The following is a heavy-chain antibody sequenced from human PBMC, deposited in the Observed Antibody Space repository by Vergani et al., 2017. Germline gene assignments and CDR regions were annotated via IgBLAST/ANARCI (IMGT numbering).Heavy chain of an antibody. CDR2: ISSSGSTI. V-gene: IGHV3-11*04. D-gene: IGHD3-9*01. J-gene: IGHJ6*02. Sequence: LQLVESGGGLVQPGGSLRLSCAASGFTFSDYYMSWIRQAPGKGLEWVSYISSSGSTIYYADSVKGRFTISRDNAKNSLYLQMNSLRAEDTAVYYCARDRVLTGYLNHYYYYGMDVWGQGTTVTVSS. CDR3: ARDRVLTGYLNHYYYYGMDV. CDR1: GFTFSDYY.